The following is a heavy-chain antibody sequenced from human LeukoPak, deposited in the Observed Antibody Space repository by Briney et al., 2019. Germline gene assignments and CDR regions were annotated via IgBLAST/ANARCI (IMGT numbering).Heavy chain of an antibody. CDR3: ARDRHDYGDYGVRWKRGFDY. V-gene: IGHV3-11*04. CDR2: ISSSGSTI. D-gene: IGHD4-17*01. CDR1: GFTFSDYY. J-gene: IGHJ4*02. Sequence: PGGSLRLSCAASGFTFSDYYMSWIRQAPGKGLEWVSYISSSGSTIYYADSVKGRFTISRDNAKNSLYLQMNSLRAEDTAVYYCARDRHDYGDYGVRWKRGFDYWGQGTLVTVSS.